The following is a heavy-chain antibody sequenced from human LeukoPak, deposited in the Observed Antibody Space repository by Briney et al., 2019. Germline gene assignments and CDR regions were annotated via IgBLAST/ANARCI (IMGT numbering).Heavy chain of an antibody. CDR2: ISAYNGNT. CDR1: GYTFTNYG. V-gene: IGHV1-18*01. CDR3: ARAVSDWPFDF. J-gene: IGHJ4*02. D-gene: IGHD6-19*01. Sequence: ASVKVSCKASGYTFTNYGVSWVRQSPGQGLEWMGWISAYNGNTNYAQELQNRVTMTTDTSTSTAYMELRSLRSDDTAVYYSARAVSDWPFDFWGQGTLVTVSS.